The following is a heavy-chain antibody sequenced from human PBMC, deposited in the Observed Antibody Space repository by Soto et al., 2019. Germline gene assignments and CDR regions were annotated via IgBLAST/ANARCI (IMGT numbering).Heavy chain of an antibody. CDR2: LDGAGVST. CDR3: TAPRDEYGSGVSWFTYGMDI. Sequence: GGSLRLSCLASGFTFSDDAMTWARHVPGRGLEWVASLDGAGVSTYYADSVRGRFTISRDNSQSTLFLQMKRLTVDDTAIYYCTAPRDEYGSGVSWFTYGMDIWGQGTTVTVSS. CDR1: GFTFSDDA. J-gene: IGHJ6*02. V-gene: IGHV3-23*01. D-gene: IGHD3-10*01.